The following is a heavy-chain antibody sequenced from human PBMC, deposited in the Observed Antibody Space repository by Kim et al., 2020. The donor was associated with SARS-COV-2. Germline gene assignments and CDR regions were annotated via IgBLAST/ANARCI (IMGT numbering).Heavy chain of an antibody. V-gene: IGHV3-73*01. CDR3: TRRQIEGNYYYYGMDV. CDR2: IRSKANSYET. J-gene: IGHJ6*01. D-gene: IGHD3-22*01. Sequence: GGSLRLSCAASGFTFSGSAMHWVRQASGKGLEWVGSIRSKANSYETAYAASVKGRFTSSRDDSKNTAYLQMNSLKTEDTAEYYCTRRQIEGNYYYYGMDV. CDR1: GFTFSGSA.